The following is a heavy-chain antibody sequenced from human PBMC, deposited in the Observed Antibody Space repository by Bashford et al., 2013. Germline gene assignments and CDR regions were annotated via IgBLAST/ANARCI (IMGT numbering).Heavy chain of an antibody. V-gene: IGHV3-53*01. CDR3: ARERQQLDWYNWFDP. CDR1: GFTVSSNY. CDR2: IYSGGST. J-gene: IGHJ5*02. D-gene: IGHD6-13*01. Sequence: GGSLRLSCAASGFTVSSNYMSWVRQAPGKGLEWVSVIYSGGSTYYADSVKGRFTISRDNSKNTLYLQMNSLRAEDTAVYYCARERQQLDWYNWFDPWGQGTLVTVSS.